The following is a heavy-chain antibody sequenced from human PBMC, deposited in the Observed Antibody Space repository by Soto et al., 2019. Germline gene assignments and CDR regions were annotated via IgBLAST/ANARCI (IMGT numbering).Heavy chain of an antibody. Sequence: ASVKVSWKASGYTFTSYGISWVRQAPGQGLEWMGWISAYNGNTNYAQKLQGRVTMTTDTSTSTAYMELRSLRSDDTAVYYCARERTVYGDYSEDWFDPWGQGTLVTVSS. CDR2: ISAYNGNT. D-gene: IGHD4-17*01. CDR1: GYTFTSYG. J-gene: IGHJ5*02. V-gene: IGHV1-18*01. CDR3: ARERTVYGDYSEDWFDP.